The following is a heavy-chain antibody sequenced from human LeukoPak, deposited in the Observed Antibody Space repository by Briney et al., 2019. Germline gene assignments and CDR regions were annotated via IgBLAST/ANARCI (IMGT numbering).Heavy chain of an antibody. CDR1: GGSISSYY. Sequence: PSETLSLTCTVSGGSISSYYWSWIRQPPGKGLEWIGYIYYSGSTNYNPSLKSRVTISVDTSKNQFSLKLSSVTAADTAVYYCARDANWGYAFDIWGQGTMVTVSS. V-gene: IGHV4-59*01. J-gene: IGHJ3*02. D-gene: IGHD7-27*01. CDR2: IYYSGST. CDR3: ARDANWGYAFDI.